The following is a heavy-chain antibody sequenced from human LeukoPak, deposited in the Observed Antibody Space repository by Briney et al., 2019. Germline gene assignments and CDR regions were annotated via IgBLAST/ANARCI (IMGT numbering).Heavy chain of an antibody. V-gene: IGHV1-69*13. J-gene: IGHJ4*02. CDR1: GYTFTSYG. Sequence: ASVKVSCMASGYTFTSYGISWVRQAPGQGLEWMGGIIPIFGTANYAQKFQGRVTITADESTSTAYMELSSLRSEDTAVYYCASLFQYGDYGGGYFDYWGQGTLVTVSS. D-gene: IGHD4-17*01. CDR2: IIPIFGTA. CDR3: ASLFQYGDYGGGYFDY.